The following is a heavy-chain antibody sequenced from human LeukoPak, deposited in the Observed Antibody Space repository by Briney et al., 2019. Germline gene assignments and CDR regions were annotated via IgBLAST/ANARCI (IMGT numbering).Heavy chain of an antibody. V-gene: IGHV3-23*01. CDR1: GFTFSSYA. Sequence: PGGSLRLSCAASGFTFSSYAMSWVRQAPGKGLEWVSAISGSGGSTYYADSVKGRFTISRDNSKNTLYLQMNSLRAEDTAVYYCARRRHYYDSSGYPYYFDYWGQGTLVTVSS. D-gene: IGHD3-22*01. J-gene: IGHJ4*02. CDR2: ISGSGGST. CDR3: ARRRHYYDSSGYPYYFDY.